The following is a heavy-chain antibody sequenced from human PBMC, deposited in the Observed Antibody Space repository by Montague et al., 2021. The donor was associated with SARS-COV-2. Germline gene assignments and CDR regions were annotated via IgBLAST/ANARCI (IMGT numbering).Heavy chain of an antibody. CDR1: GGSISSSSYY. V-gene: IGHV4-39*01. Sequence: SETLSLTCTVSGGSISSSSYYWGWIRQPPGKGLEWIGSIYYSGSTYYNTSLKSRVTISVDTSKNQFSLKLSSVTAADTAVYYCAGWKLDCSGGSCYSNRFDIWGQGTMVTVSS. CDR2: IYYSGST. CDR3: AGWKLDCSGGSCYSNRFDI. D-gene: IGHD2-15*01. J-gene: IGHJ3*02.